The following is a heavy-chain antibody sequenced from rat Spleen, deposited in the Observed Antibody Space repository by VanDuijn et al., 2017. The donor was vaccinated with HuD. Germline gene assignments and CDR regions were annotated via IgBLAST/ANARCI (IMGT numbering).Heavy chain of an antibody. CDR2: ISPSGGST. Sequence: EVQLVESGGGLVQPGRSLKLSCSVSGFTFSNFDMAWVRQAPTKGLEWVASISPSGGSTYYRDSVKGRFTISRDHAKSTLYLQMDSLRSEDTATYYCTRGYVMDAWGQGASVTVSS. V-gene: IGHV5-19*01. J-gene: IGHJ4*01. CDR3: TRGYVMDA. CDR1: GFTFSNFD.